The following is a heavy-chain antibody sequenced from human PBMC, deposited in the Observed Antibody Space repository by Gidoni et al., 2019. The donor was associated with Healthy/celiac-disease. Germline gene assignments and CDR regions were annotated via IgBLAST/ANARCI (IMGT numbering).Heavy chain of an antibody. J-gene: IGHJ3*02. Sequence: EVQLVQSGAEVNKPGESLKISCKGSGYSFTSYWIGWVRQMPGKGLEWMGIIYPGDSDTRYSPSFQGQVTISADKSISTAYLQWSSLKASDTAMYYCARHNEYYYGSGSYSYDAFDIWGQGTMVTVSS. CDR3: ARHNEYYYGSGSYSYDAFDI. CDR1: GYSFTSYW. V-gene: IGHV5-51*01. D-gene: IGHD3-10*01. CDR2: IYPGDSDT.